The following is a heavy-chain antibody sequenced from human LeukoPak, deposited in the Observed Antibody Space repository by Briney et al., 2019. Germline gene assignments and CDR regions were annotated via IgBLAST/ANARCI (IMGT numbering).Heavy chain of an antibody. Sequence: SETLSLTCAVYGGSFSGYYWSWIRQPPGKGLEWIGEINHSGSTNYNPSLKSRVTISVDTSKNQFSLKLSSVTAADTAVYYCARGPYGDYVGYYYYYMDVWGKGTTVTISS. D-gene: IGHD4-17*01. J-gene: IGHJ6*03. CDR2: INHSGST. V-gene: IGHV4-34*01. CDR3: ARGPYGDYVGYYYYYMDV. CDR1: GGSFSGYY.